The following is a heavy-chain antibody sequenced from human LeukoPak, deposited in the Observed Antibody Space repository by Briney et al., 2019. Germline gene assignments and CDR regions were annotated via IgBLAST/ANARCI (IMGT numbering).Heavy chain of an antibody. V-gene: IGHV3-23*01. CDR3: AKEMSGEF. CDR1: GFTFTKCA. Sequence: GGSLRLSCVASGFTFTKCAMSWIRQAPGKGLEWVAIITATGDTAYYADSVKGRFTISRDNSENTVYLQMNNLRDEDTAIYYCAKEMSGEFWGQGALVTVSS. CDR2: ITATGDTA. D-gene: IGHD3-10*01. J-gene: IGHJ4*02.